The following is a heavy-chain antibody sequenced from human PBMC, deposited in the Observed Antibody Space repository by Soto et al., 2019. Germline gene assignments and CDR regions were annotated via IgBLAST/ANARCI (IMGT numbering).Heavy chain of an antibody. Sequence: QVQLQESGPGLMKPSETLSLTCTVSGASITGSSCWSWIRQPAGKGLEWIGRFSLSGTTNYNPSLRSRVTMSADVSKNRFSLRLPSVTAADTALYYCARGMTPPGAPAWYYFDSWGQGTLVTVSS. D-gene: IGHD2-8*02. V-gene: IGHV4-4*07. CDR1: GASITGSSC. CDR3: ARGMTPPGAPAWYYFDS. J-gene: IGHJ4*02. CDR2: FSLSGTT.